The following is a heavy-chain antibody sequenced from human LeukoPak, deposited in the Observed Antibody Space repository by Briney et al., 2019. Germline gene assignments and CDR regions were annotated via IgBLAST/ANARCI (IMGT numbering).Heavy chain of an antibody. CDR2: IKQDGSEK. J-gene: IGHJ6*02. D-gene: IGHD5-12*01. V-gene: IGHV3-7*01. CDR3: ARIYGGYDFYYYYCMDV. Sequence: PGGSLRLSCAASGFTFSSYWMSWVRQAPGKGLEWVANIKQDGSEKYYVHSVKGRFTISRDNAKNSLYLQMNSLRAEDTAVYYCARIYGGYDFYYYYCMDVWGQGTTVTVSS. CDR1: GFTFSSYW.